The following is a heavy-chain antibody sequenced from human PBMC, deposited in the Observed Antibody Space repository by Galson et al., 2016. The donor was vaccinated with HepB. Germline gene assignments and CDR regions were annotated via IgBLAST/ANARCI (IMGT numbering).Heavy chain of an antibody. CDR3: SRGGFDNWDEADALDY. D-gene: IGHD1-20*01. CDR1: GGTFSRYP. Sequence: SVKVSCKPSGGTFSRYPISWVRQAPGQGLEWMGGIIPMFGTAQYAQKFQGRLTMTADESTSTGYMDLTSLRSEDTAVYYCSRGGFDNWDEADALDYWGRGTVVTVSS. CDR2: IIPMFGTA. V-gene: IGHV1-69*13. J-gene: IGHJ4*02.